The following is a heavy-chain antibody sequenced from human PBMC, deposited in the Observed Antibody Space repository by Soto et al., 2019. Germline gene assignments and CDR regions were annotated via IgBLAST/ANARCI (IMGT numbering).Heavy chain of an antibody. CDR2: IKYDGTST. V-gene: IGHV3-74*01. CDR3: ARDNKGDYDY. Sequence: GGSLRLSCAASGFTFRSNWMHWVRQPQGKGLVWVSRIKYDGTSTAYADSVKGRFTISRDNAKNTLYLQMNSLRAEDTAVYYCARDNKGDYDYWGQGTLVTVSS. J-gene: IGHJ4*02. CDR1: GFTFRSNW.